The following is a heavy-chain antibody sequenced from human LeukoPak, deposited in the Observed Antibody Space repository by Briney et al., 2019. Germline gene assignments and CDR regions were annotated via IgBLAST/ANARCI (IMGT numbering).Heavy chain of an antibody. D-gene: IGHD6-19*01. CDR1: GCTFSSYA. CDR3: AKDEGSSGWYGDY. V-gene: IGHV3-23*01. Sequence: GGSLSLPCAASGCTFSSYAMSWVRQAPGKGLEWVSAISGSGGSTYYADSVKGRFTISRDNSKNTLYLQMNSLRAEDTAVYYCAKDEGSSGWYGDYWGQGTLVTVSS. CDR2: ISGSGGST. J-gene: IGHJ4*02.